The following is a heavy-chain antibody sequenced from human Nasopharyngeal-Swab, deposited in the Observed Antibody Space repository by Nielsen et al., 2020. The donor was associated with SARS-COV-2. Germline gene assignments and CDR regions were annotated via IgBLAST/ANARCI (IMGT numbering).Heavy chain of an antibody. D-gene: IGHD6-19*01. J-gene: IGHJ6*02. Sequence: ASVKVSCKASGYTITSYAMHWVRQAPGQRLEGRGWINAGNGNTKYSQKFQGRVTITRDTSASTAYMELSSLRSEDTAVYYCARDPEGYSSGWYGFLSGGLVLDYYYYGMDVWGQGTTVTVSS. CDR2: INAGNGNT. CDR1: GYTITSYA. V-gene: IGHV1-3*01. CDR3: ARDPEGYSSGWYGFLSGGLVLDYYYYGMDV.